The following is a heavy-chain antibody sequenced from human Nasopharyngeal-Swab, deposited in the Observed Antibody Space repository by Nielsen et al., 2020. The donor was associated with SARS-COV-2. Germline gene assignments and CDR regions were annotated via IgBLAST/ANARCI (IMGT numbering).Heavy chain of an antibody. CDR1: GFTFSRYW. Sequence: GESLKISCAASGFTFSRYWMHWVRQAPGKGLVWVSRINSDGSSTRYADSVKGRLTISRDNSKNTLYLQMNSLRAEDTAVYYCAKDPIYGSGSSPNNWFDPWGQGTLVTVSS. CDR3: AKDPIYGSGSSPNNWFDP. V-gene: IGHV3-74*01. J-gene: IGHJ5*02. D-gene: IGHD3-10*01. CDR2: INSDGSST.